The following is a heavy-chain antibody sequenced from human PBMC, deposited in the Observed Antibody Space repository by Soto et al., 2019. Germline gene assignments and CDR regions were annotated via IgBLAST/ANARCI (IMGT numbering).Heavy chain of an antibody. CDR1: GYTFTGYY. D-gene: IGHD6-13*01. CDR3: ASIAAAGTEYYWFDP. Sequence: ASVKVSCKASGYTFTGYYMHWVRQAPGQGLEWMGWINPNSGGTNYAQRFQGRVTMTRDTSISTAYMELSRLRSDDTAVYYCASIAAAGTEYYWFDPWGQGTLVTVSS. J-gene: IGHJ5*02. CDR2: INPNSGGT. V-gene: IGHV1-2*02.